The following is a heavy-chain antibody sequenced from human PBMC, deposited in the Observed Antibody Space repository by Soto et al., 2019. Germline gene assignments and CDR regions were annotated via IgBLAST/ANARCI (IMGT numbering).Heavy chain of an antibody. D-gene: IGHD2-15*01. CDR2: INHSGST. CDR1: GGSISSGGYY. Sequence: SETLSLTCTVSGGSISSGGYYWSWIRQPPGKGLEWIGEINHSGSTNYNPSLKSRVTISVDTSKNQFSLKLSSVTAADTAVYYCASECSGGSCQRAIDYWGQGTLVTVSS. V-gene: IGHV4-39*07. J-gene: IGHJ4*02. CDR3: ASECSGGSCQRAIDY.